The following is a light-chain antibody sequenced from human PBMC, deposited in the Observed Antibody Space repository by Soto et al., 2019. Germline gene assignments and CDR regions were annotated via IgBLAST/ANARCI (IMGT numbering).Light chain of an antibody. CDR3: ATWDDSLNGFYV. CDR1: TSNIGSNY. Sequence: QSGLTQPPSASGTPGQGVTISCSGSTSNIGSNYVYCYQQLPGTAPKLLIYRNNQRPSGVPDRFSGSKSGTSASLAISGLRSDDEADYFCATWDDSLNGFYVFGTGTKVTVL. V-gene: IGLV1-47*01. CDR2: RNN. J-gene: IGLJ1*01.